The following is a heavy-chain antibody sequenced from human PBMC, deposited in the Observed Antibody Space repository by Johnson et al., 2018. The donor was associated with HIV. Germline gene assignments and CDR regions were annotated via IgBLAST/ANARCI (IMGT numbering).Heavy chain of an antibody. D-gene: IGHD6-13*01. CDR1: GFTFSSYA. CDR2: IAYDGSNK. J-gene: IGHJ3*02. Sequence: QVQLVESGGGVVQPGRSLRLSCVASGFTFSSYALNWDRQAPGTGLEWVAVIAYDGSNKYYADSVKGRFTISRDNSKNTLYLQRNSLGAEATAVYYGARFRSRWYPFDAFDIWGQGTMVTVSS. V-gene: IGHV3-30-3*01. CDR3: ARFRSRWYPFDAFDI.